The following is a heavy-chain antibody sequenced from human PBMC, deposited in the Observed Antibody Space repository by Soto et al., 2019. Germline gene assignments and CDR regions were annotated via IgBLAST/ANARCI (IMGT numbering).Heavy chain of an antibody. J-gene: IGHJ4*02. CDR2: ISETGSHT. V-gene: IGHV3-11*06. D-gene: IGHD7-27*01. CDR3: ARSLRATSPLTF. Sequence: PGGVPRLSCEASGFTFTDYHMSWIRQAPGKGLEWVALISETGSHTAYAESVKGRFTISRDNARPSVFLQMNSLRSDDTAVYFCARSLRATSPLTFWGQGTPVTVSS. CDR1: GFTFTDYH.